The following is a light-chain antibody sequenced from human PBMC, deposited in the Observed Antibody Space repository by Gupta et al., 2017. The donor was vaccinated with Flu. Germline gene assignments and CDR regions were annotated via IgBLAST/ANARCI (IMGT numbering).Light chain of an antibody. CDR3: QQRTNWPS. CDR2: DAS. J-gene: IGKJ4*01. Sequence: ATLSCRASQSVSNYLAWYQQKPGQAPRLLIYDASNRATGIPARFSGSGSGTDFTLTISSLEPEDFAVYFCQQRTNWPSFGGGTKVEIK. V-gene: IGKV3-11*01. CDR1: QSVSNY.